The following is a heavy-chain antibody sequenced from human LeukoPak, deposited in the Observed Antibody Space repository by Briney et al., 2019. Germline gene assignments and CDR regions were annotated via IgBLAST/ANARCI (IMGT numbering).Heavy chain of an antibody. CDR2: ISYSGST. V-gene: IGHV4-59*01. CDR3: ARGNWNYASFWFDP. J-gene: IGHJ5*02. CDR1: GGSISSYY. D-gene: IGHD1-7*01. Sequence: SETLSLTCTVSGGSISSYYWSWIRQPPGKGLEWIGYISYSGSTNYNPSLKGRVSISVETSKNQFSLKLSSVTAADTAVYYCARGNWNYASFWFDPWGQGTLVTVSS.